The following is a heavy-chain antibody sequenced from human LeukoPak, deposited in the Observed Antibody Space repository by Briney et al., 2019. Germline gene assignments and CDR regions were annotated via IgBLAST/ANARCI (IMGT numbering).Heavy chain of an antibody. D-gene: IGHD3-9*01. Sequence: SETLSLTCAVYGGSFSGYYWSWIRQPPGKGLEWIGEINHSGSTNYNPSLKSRVTISVDTSKNQFSLKLSSVTAADTAVYYCARGVWVGDILTGYSGYYFDYWGQGTLVTVSS. CDR3: ARGVWVGDILTGYSGYYFDY. CDR1: GGSFSGYY. J-gene: IGHJ4*02. CDR2: INHSGST. V-gene: IGHV4-34*01.